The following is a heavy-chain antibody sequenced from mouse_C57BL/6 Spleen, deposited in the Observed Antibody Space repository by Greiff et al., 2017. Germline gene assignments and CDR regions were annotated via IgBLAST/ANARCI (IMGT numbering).Heavy chain of an antibody. Sequence: EVQVVESGGGLVQPKGSLKLSCAASGFTFNTYAMHWVRQAPGKGLEWVARIRSKSSNYATYYAESVKDRFTITRDDSQSMLYLQMNNLKTEDTAMYYCVRDPHSTYAMDYWGQGTSVTVSS. J-gene: IGHJ4*01. CDR3: VRDPHSTYAMDY. CDR2: IRSKSSNYAT. CDR1: GFTFNTYA. V-gene: IGHV10-3*01. D-gene: IGHD2-5*01.